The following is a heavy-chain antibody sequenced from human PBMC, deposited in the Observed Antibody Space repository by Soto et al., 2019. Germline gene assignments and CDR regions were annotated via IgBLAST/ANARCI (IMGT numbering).Heavy chain of an antibody. Sequence: GGSLRLSCAASGFIFSDHYMDWVRRAPGKGLEWVGRSRNKANSYTTEYAASVKGRFTISRDNSENSLYLQMNSLKTEDTAVYYCVRLTNYYFDYWGQGALVTVSS. CDR3: VRLTNYYFDY. J-gene: IGHJ4*02. V-gene: IGHV3-72*01. CDR1: GFIFSDHY. CDR2: SRNKANSYTT.